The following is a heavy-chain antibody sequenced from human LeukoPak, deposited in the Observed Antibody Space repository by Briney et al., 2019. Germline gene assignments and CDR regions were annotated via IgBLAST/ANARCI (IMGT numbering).Heavy chain of an antibody. V-gene: IGHV1-2*02. D-gene: IGHD3-22*01. CDR1: GYTCTGYY. CDR2: MNPNSGGT. J-gene: IGHJ5*02. CDR3: ARDSDYYDSSGYSPFDH. Sequence: ASVKLSCKASGYTCTGYYMHWVRQAPGQGLEWMGWMNPNSGGTNYAQKFQGRVTMTRDTSISTAYMELSRLRSDDTAVYYCARDSDYYDSSGYSPFDHWGQGTLVTVSS.